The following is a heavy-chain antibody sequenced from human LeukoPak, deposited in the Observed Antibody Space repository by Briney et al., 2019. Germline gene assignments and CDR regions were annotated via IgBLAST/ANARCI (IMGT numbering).Heavy chain of an antibody. CDR2: ISSSSTTI. CDR3: ARGIAAGGSRCDY. CDR1: GFTFSSYS. V-gene: IGHV3-48*01. J-gene: IGHJ4*02. D-gene: IGHD6-13*01. Sequence: GGSLRLSCAASGFTFSSYSMNWVRQAPGKGLEWVSYISSSSTTIYYADSVKGRFTISRDNAKNSLYLQMNSLRAEDTAVYYCARGIAAGGSRCDYWGQGTLVTVSS.